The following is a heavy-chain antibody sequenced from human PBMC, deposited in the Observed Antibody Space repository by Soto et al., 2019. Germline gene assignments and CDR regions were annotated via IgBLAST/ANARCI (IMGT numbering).Heavy chain of an antibody. D-gene: IGHD6-13*01. CDR3: AREGQPAAGTTPHN. Sequence: GGSLRLSCAASGFNFSSYAMHWVRQAPGKGLEWVAVISYDGGKKYYADSVKGRFTISRDNSQNTLYVEMTSLSAEDTAVYYCAREGQPAAGTTPHNWAQGTLVTVSS. CDR1: GFNFSSYA. V-gene: IGHV3-30*04. CDR2: ISYDGGKK. J-gene: IGHJ4*02.